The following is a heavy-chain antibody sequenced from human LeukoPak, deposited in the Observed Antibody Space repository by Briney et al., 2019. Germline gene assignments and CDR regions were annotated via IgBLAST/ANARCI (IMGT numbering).Heavy chain of an antibody. D-gene: IGHD3-9*01. J-gene: IGHJ5*02. V-gene: IGHV4-59*01. Sequence: SETLSLTCTVSGCSISSYYWSWVRQPPGKGLEWVGYIYYRGSTNYNPSLKSRVTISVDTSKNHSSLQLSSVTAGDTAVYYCARCSPYYDILTGYSNWFDPWGQGTLVTVSS. CDR3: ARCSPYYDILTGYSNWFDP. CDR1: GCSISSYY. CDR2: IYYRGST.